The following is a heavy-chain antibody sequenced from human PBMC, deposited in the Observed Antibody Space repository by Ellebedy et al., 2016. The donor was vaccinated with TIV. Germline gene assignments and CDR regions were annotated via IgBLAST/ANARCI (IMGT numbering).Heavy chain of an antibody. CDR1: GFTFDTYA. CDR2: IRAQANGGTT. V-gene: IGHV3-49*04. D-gene: IGHD6-13*01. J-gene: IGHJ5*02. Sequence: GESLKISCAASGFTFDTYAMHWVRQAPGKGLEWVGFIRAQANGGTTEYAASLQGRFIVAREDSKNSLYLQMNSLITGDTAVYFCARASGVSWSPHYDLWGQGTLVTVSS. CDR3: ARASGVSWSPHYDL.